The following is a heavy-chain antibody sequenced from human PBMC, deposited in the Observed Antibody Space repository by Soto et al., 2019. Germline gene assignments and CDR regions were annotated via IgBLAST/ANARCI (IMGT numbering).Heavy chain of an antibody. CDR3: ASDVLLWFGELPGPGY. Sequence: QLQLQESGPGLVKPSETLSLTCTVSGGSISSSSYYWGWIRQPPGKGLEWIGSIYYSGSTYYNPSLKSRSTLSVDTSKPQFSLKLSSVTAADTAVYYCASDVLLWFGELPGPGYWGQGTLVTVSS. J-gene: IGHJ4*02. CDR2: IYYSGST. CDR1: GGSISSSSYY. V-gene: IGHV4-39*01. D-gene: IGHD3-10*01.